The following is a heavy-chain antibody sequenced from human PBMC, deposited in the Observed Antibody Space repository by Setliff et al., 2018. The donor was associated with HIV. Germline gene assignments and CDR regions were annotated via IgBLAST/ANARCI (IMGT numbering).Heavy chain of an antibody. V-gene: IGHV4-4*09. CDR3: ARQERYCTSADCYRYFNY. D-gene: IGHD2-2*02. J-gene: IGHJ4*02. Sequence: PSETLSLTCTVSGGSISTYYWTWIRQPPGKGLEWIGYIYTSGSTSYNPSLKSRLTISLDTSKNQFSLKLSSVTAADTAVYYCARQERYCTSADCYRYFNYWGRGTLVTVSS. CDR2: IYTSGST. CDR1: GGSISTYY.